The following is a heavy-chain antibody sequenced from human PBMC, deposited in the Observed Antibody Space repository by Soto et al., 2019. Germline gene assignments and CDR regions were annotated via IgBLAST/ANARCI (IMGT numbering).Heavy chain of an antibody. CDR1: GYSFTGYY. D-gene: IGHD3-3*01. CDR3: ARDVGDFDFWSGSIRRTTDYGMDV. V-gene: IGHV1-2*04. J-gene: IGHJ6*02. Sequence: ASVKVSCKASGYSFTGYYLHWVRQAPGQGLEWMGWINPNSGGTNYAQKFQGWVTMTRDTSISTAYMELKRLRSDDTAVYYCARDVGDFDFWSGSIRRTTDYGMDVWGQGTTVTVSS. CDR2: INPNSGGT.